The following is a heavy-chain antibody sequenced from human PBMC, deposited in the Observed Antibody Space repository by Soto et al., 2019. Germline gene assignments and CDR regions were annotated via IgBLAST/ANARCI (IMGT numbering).Heavy chain of an antibody. CDR2: INYSGST. V-gene: IGHV4-39*01. CDR3: ARPLYRQYFDY. J-gene: IGHJ4*02. D-gene: IGHD3-16*01. Sequence: SSETLSLTCTVSGGSISSSSYYWGWIRQPPGKGLEWIGSINYSGSTYYNPSLKSRVTISVDTSKNQFSLKLSSVTAADTAVYYCARPLYRQYFDYWGQGTLVTVSS. CDR1: GGSISSSSYY.